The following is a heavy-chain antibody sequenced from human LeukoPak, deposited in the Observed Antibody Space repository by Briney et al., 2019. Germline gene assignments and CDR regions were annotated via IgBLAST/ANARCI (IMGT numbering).Heavy chain of an antibody. D-gene: IGHD6-19*01. Sequence: GSLRLSCAASGFTFDHYAMHWVRQAPGKELEWIGYVYHTGSTNYNPSLKSRVTISVDTSKNEFSLKMTSVTAADTAVYYCARGFASGWYSRYDPWGQGTLVTVSS. CDR2: VYHTGST. CDR1: GFTFDHYA. CDR3: ARGFASGWYSRYDP. J-gene: IGHJ5*02. V-gene: IGHV4-59*01.